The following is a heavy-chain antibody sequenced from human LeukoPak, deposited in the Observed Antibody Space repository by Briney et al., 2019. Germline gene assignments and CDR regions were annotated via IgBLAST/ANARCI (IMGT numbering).Heavy chain of an antibody. D-gene: IGHD7-27*01. CDR1: GFTVSSNY. J-gene: IGHJ4*02. CDR2: IYSGGST. Sequence: PGGSLRLSCAASGFTVSSNYMSWVRQAPGKGLEWVSVIYSGGSTYYADSVKGRFTISRDNSKNTLYLQLNSRRAEDSAVYYCARDDGDGFDYWGQGTLVSVSS. CDR3: ARDDGDGFDY. V-gene: IGHV3-53*01.